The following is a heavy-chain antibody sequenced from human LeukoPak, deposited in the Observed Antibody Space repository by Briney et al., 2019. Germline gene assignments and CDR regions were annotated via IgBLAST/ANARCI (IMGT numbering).Heavy chain of an antibody. CDR2: INPNSGGT. J-gene: IGHJ6*03. Sequence: ASVKVSCKASGYTFTGYYMHWVRQAPGQGLEWMGWINPNSGGTNSAQKFQGRGTVTRDTSISIAYMELSRLRSDDTAVYYCARGEYSSSYYSYYNRAVGGKGPTVTVSS. D-gene: IGHD6-6*01. CDR1: GYTFTGYY. CDR3: ARGEYSSSYYSYYNRAV. V-gene: IGHV1-2*02.